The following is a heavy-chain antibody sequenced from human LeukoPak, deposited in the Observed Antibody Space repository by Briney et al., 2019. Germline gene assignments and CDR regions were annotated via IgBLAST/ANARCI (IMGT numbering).Heavy chain of an antibody. CDR3: ARVDYYDFYLDY. Sequence: PGGSLRLSCAASGFTFSTYAMHWVRQAPGKGLEWVAVISYDGSYKYYADSVKGRFTISRDNSKNTLYLQMKTLRAEDTAVYYCARVDYYDFYLDYWGQGTLVTVSS. CDR2: ISYDGSYK. J-gene: IGHJ4*02. D-gene: IGHD3-3*01. V-gene: IGHV3-30*14. CDR1: GFTFSTYA.